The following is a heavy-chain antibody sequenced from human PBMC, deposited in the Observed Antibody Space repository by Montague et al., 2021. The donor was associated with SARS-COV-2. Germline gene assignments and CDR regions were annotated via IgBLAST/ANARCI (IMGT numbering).Heavy chain of an antibody. CDR2: IYYSGTT. V-gene: IGHV4-59*12. J-gene: IGHJ6*03. Sequence: SETLSLTCTVSGGPISRNYWNWIRQPPGKGLEWIGYIYYSGTTNCNPSLKSRVTVSVDTSKNQFSLRLRSVTAADTAVYYCARGRGLYYESSGGLYYMDVWGEGTTVTVSS. CDR3: ARGRGLYYESSGGLYYMDV. CDR1: GGPISRNY. D-gene: IGHD3-22*01.